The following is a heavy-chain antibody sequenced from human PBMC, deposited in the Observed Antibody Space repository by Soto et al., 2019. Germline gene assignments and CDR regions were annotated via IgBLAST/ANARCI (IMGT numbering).Heavy chain of an antibody. CDR1: GDTFSSYA. CDR3: ARVQGVCSSTSCYFYYYYDIDV. Sequence: QVQLVQSGAEVKKPGSSVKVSCKASGDTFSSYAISWVRQAPGQGLEWMGGIIPIFGTANYAQKFQGRVTITADKSTSTAYMELSSLRSEDTAVYYCARVQGVCSSTSCYFYYYYDIDVWGQGTTVTVSS. J-gene: IGHJ6*02. V-gene: IGHV1-69*06. CDR2: IIPIFGTA. D-gene: IGHD2-2*01.